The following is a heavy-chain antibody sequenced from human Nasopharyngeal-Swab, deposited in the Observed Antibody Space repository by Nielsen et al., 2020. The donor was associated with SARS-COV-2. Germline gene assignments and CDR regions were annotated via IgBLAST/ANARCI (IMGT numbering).Heavy chain of an antibody. CDR3: ARRAARYYYGMDV. V-gene: IGHV4-34*01. J-gene: IGHJ6*02. Sequence: SETLSLTCAVYGGSFSGYYWSWIRQPPGKGLEWIGEINHSGSTNYNPSLKNRVTISVDTSKNQFSLKLSSVTAADTAVYYCARRAARYYYGMDVWGQGTTVTVSS. CDR1: GGSFSGYY. CDR2: INHSGST. D-gene: IGHD6-6*01.